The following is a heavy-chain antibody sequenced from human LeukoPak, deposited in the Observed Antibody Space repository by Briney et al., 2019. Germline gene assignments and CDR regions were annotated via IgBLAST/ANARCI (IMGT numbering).Heavy chain of an antibody. V-gene: IGHV4-39*01. CDR3: ARRRGYCSGGSCYPFDS. J-gene: IGHJ4*02. D-gene: IGHD2-15*01. Sequence: SETLSLTCTVSGGSISSSTYYWGWIRQPPGKGLEWIGSIYYSGSTYYNPSLKSRVTISVDTSKNQFSLKLSSVTAADTAVYYCARRRGYCSGGSCYPFDSWGQGTLVAV. CDR1: GGSISSSTYY. CDR2: IYYSGST.